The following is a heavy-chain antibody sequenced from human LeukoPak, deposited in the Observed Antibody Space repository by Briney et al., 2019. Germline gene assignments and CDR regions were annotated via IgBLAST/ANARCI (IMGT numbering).Heavy chain of an antibody. V-gene: IGHV1-69*05. CDR3: ARGQVHGVQGVGFDY. CDR1: GGTFSSYA. CDR2: IIPIFGTA. Sequence: SVKVSCKASGGTFSSYAISWVRQAPGQGLEWMGGIIPIFGTANYAQKFQGRVTITRNTSISAAYMELSSLRSEDTAVYYCARGQVHGVQGVGFDYWGQGTLVTVSS. D-gene: IGHD3-10*01. J-gene: IGHJ4*02.